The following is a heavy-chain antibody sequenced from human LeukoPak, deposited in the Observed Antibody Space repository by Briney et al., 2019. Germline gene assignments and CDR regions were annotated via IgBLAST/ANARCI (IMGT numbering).Heavy chain of an antibody. CDR3: ARLRRNGDSGGFYYYYDY. CDR1: GFTFTSFS. J-gene: IGHJ4*02. Sequence: GGSLRLSCAASGFTFTSFSFNWVRQAPGKGLEWVSSINTVATYIYYADSVRGRFTISRDNAKNSVYLQMDSLRAEDTGVYYCARLRRNGDSGGFYYYYDYWGQGTPVTVSS. V-gene: IGHV3-21*01. CDR2: INTVATYI. D-gene: IGHD3-22*01.